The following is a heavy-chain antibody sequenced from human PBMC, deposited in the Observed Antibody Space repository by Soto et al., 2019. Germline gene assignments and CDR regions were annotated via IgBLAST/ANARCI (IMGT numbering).Heavy chain of an antibody. Sequence: LSLTCTVSGGSISSGGYYWSWIRQHPGKGLEWIGYIYYSGSTYYNPSLKSRVTISVDTSKNQFSLKLSSVTAADTAVYYCARTTVGSFDYWGQGTLVTVSS. CDR3: ARTTVGSFDY. J-gene: IGHJ4*02. D-gene: IGHD4-17*01. CDR1: GGSISSGGYY. CDR2: IYYSGST. V-gene: IGHV4-31*03.